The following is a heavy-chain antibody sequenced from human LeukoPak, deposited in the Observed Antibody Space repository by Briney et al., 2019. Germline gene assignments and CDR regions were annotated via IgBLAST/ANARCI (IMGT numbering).Heavy chain of an antibody. CDR2: ISSSSSTI. J-gene: IGHJ3*02. D-gene: IGHD3-22*01. CDR1: GFTFSSYS. Sequence: GGSLRLSCAASGFTFSSYSMNWVRQAPGKGLEWVSYISSSSSTIYYADSVKGRFTISRDNAKNSLYLQMNSLRDEDTAVYYCTTNYDSSGYYYLDAFDIWGQGTMVTVSS. CDR3: TTNYDSSGYYYLDAFDI. V-gene: IGHV3-48*02.